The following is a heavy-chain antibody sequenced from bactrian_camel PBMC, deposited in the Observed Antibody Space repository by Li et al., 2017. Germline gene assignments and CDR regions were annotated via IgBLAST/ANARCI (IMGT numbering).Heavy chain of an antibody. D-gene: IGHD5*01. J-gene: IGHJ4*01. CDR1: GYTFSSYC. CDR2: IDSDGSIS. Sequence: DVQLVESGGGSVQVGGSLRLSCAASGYTFSSYCMAWFRQVPGKQREAIAAIDSDGSISYDEVVVKGRFTISKDNAINTLYLQMNSLKPEDTAMYYCAADRWVCGLDRPWYSHWGQGTQVTVS. V-gene: IGHV3S31*01. CDR3: AADRWVCGLDRPWYSH.